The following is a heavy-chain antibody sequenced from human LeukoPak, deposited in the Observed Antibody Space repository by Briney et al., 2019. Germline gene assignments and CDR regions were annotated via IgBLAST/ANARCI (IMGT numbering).Heavy chain of an antibody. Sequence: ASVKDSCKVSGYTLTELSMHWVRQAPGKGLEWMGGFDPEDGETIYAQKFQGRVTMTEDTSTDTAYMELSSLRSEDTAVYYCATDLQPSSSGYSGFDYWGQGTLVTVSS. CDR1: GYTLTELS. CDR3: ATDLQPSSSGYSGFDY. V-gene: IGHV1-24*01. J-gene: IGHJ4*02. CDR2: FDPEDGET. D-gene: IGHD3-22*01.